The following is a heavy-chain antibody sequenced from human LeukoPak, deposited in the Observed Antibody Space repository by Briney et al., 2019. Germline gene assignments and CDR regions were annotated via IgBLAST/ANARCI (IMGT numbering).Heavy chain of an antibody. D-gene: IGHD2-15*01. CDR2: IYYSGST. Sequence: SETLSLTCTVSGGSISSSSHYWGWFRQPPGKRLLWIGSIYYSGSTYYNPSLKSRVTISVDTSKKQFSLKLSSVTAADTAVYYCARRVSCSGGSCYYYFDYWGQGTLVTVSS. J-gene: IGHJ4*02. CDR3: ARRVSCSGGSCYYYFDY. V-gene: IGHV4-39*01. CDR1: GGSISSSSHY.